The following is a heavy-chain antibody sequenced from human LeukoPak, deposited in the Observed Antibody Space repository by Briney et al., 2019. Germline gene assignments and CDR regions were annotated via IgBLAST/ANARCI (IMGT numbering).Heavy chain of an antibody. CDR3: AREATRGNWFDP. CDR2: INPSGGST. D-gene: IGHD4-11*01. V-gene: IGHV1-46*01. Sequence: ASVKVSCKASGYTFTSYYMHWVRQAPGQGLEWMGIINPSGGSTSYAQKFQGRVTMTRDTSISTAYMELSRLRSDDTAVYYCAREATRGNWFDPWGQGTLVTVSS. CDR1: GYTFTSYY. J-gene: IGHJ5*02.